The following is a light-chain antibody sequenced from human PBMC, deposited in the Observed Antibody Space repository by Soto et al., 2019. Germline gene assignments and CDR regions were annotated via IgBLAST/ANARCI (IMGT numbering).Light chain of an antibody. CDR3: QQRSNWLFT. CDR2: DAS. CDR1: QSVSSY. J-gene: IGKJ3*01. V-gene: IGKV3-11*01. Sequence: EIVLTQSPATLSLSPGERATLSCRASQSVSSYLAWYQQKTGQDPRLLIYDASNRATGIPARFSGSGSGTDVTLTISSLEPEEFAVDYCQQRSNWLFTFGPGTKVDIK.